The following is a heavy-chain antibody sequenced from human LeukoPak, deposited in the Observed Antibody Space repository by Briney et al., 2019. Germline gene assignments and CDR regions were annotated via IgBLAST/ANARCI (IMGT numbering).Heavy chain of an antibody. CDR1: GYSFTSYW. V-gene: IGHV5-10-1*01. CDR2: IDPSDSYT. J-gene: IGHJ4*02. CDR3: ASNYGDYEGDFDY. Sequence: GESLNISCQGPGYSFTSYWISWVRQMPGKGLEWMGRIDPSDSYTNYSPSFQGHVTISADKSISTAYLQWSSLKASDTAMYYCASNYGDYEGDFDYWGQGTLVTVSS. D-gene: IGHD4-17*01.